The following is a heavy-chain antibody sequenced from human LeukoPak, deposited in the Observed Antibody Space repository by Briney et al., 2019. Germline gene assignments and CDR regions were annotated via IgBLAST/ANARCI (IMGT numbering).Heavy chain of an antibody. Sequence: SETLSLTCTVSGYSISSGYYWGWIWQPPGKGLEWIGSIYHSGSTYYNPSLKSRVTISADTSKNQFSLKLSSVTAADTAVYYCASVDGYYYDSSGFLEVDYWGQGTLVTVSS. J-gene: IGHJ4*02. CDR2: IYHSGST. D-gene: IGHD3-22*01. V-gene: IGHV4-38-2*02. CDR3: ASVDGYYYDSSGFLEVDY. CDR1: GYSISSGYY.